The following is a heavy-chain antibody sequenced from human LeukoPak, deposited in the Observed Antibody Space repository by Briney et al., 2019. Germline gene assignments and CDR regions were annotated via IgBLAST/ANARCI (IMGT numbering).Heavy chain of an antibody. Sequence: ASVKVSCKASGYTFTASGLSWVRQAPGEGLEWMGWISAYNGNTYYAKKFQGRVTMTTDTSANTAYMELRRLRSDDTAVYYCARDLMYCDTMSCYDGDFDYWGQGTPVTVSS. V-gene: IGHV1-18*01. CDR1: GYTFTASG. CDR2: ISAYNGNT. CDR3: ARDLMYCDTMSCYDGDFDY. D-gene: IGHD2-2*01. J-gene: IGHJ4*02.